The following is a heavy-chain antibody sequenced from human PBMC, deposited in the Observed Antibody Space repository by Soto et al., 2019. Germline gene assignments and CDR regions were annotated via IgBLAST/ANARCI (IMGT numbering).Heavy chain of an antibody. V-gene: IGHV1-18*01. J-gene: IGHJ6*02. CDR1: GYTFTSYG. Sequence: ASVKVSCKASGYTFTSYGISWVRQAPGQGLEWMGWISAYNGSTNYAQKLQGRVTMTTDTSTSTAYMELRSLRSDDTAVYYCARVPTGYYDSSGYLFYYGMDAWGQGTTVTVSS. CDR3: ARVPTGYYDSSGYLFYYGMDA. CDR2: ISAYNGST. D-gene: IGHD3-22*01.